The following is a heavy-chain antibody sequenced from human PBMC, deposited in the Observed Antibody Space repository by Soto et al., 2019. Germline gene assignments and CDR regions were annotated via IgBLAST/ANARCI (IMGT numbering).Heavy chain of an antibody. Sequence: QVQLVESGGGVVQPGRSLRLSCAASGFTFSSYGMHWVRQAPGKGLEWVAVIWYDGSNKYYADSVKGRFTIFRDNSKKTLYLQMNSLRAEDTAVYYCARDEGLGVNYYYYGVDVWGQGTTVTVSS. D-gene: IGHD3-10*01. V-gene: IGHV3-33*01. CDR3: ARDEGLGVNYYYYGVDV. CDR1: GFTFSSYG. J-gene: IGHJ6*02. CDR2: IWYDGSNK.